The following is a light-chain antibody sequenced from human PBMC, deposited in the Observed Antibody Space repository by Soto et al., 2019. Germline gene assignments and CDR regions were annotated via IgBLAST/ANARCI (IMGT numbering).Light chain of an antibody. CDR1: SSDVGGCNC. V-gene: IGLV2-14*01. CDR3: SSYTTTSTRV. CDR2: EVS. J-gene: IGLJ1*01. Sequence: QSALTQPASVLGSRGQSITISCTGTSSDVGGCNCVSWYQQHPGKVPKLIVYEVSTRPSGVANRFSGAKSGNTASLIVSGLQAEDEADYYCSSYTTTSTRVFGTGTKLTVL.